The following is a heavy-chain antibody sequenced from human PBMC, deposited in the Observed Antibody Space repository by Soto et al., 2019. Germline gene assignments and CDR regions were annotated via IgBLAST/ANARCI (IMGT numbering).Heavy chain of an antibody. J-gene: IGHJ4*02. CDR2: IYYSGST. CDR1: GGSISSGGYY. CDR3: ARESSPLYGSGSEGYFDY. Sequence: PSEILSLTCTVSGGSISSGGYYWSWIRQHPGKGLEWIGYIYYSGSTYYNPSLKSRVTISVDTSKNQFSLKLSSVTAADTAVYYCARESSPLYGSGSEGYFDYWGQGTLVTVPQ. D-gene: IGHD3-10*01. V-gene: IGHV4-31*03.